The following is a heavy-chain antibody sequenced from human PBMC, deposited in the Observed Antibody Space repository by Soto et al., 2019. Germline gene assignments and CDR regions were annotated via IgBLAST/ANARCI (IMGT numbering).Heavy chain of an antibody. CDR3: ARDRGLWYFDL. J-gene: IGHJ2*01. V-gene: IGHV3-53*01. CDR2: IYSGCST. Sequence: GGSLRLSCAASGFTVSSNYMSWVRQAPGKGMEWVSVIYSGCSTYSADSVKGRFTISRDNSKNTLYLQVNSLRSEDRAVYYCARDRGLWYFDLWGRGTLVTVSS. CDR1: GFTVSSNY.